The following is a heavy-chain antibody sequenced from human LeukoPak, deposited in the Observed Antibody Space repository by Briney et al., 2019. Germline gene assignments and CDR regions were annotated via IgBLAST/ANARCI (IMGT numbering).Heavy chain of an antibody. CDR1: GGTFISYA. J-gene: IGHJ5*02. D-gene: IGHD6-19*01. V-gene: IGHV1-69*13. CDR3: ARECGSGWYLNWFDP. Sequence: GASVKVSCKASGGTFISYAISWVRQAPGQGLEWMGGIIPIFGTANYAQKFQGRVTITADESTSTAYMELSSLRSEDTAVYYCARECGSGWYLNWFDPWGQGTLVTVSS. CDR2: IIPIFGTA.